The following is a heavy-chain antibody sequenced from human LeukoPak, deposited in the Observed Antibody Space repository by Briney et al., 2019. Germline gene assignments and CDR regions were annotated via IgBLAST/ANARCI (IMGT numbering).Heavy chain of an antibody. D-gene: IGHD1-26*01. CDR2: ISYSGGST. Sequence: GGSLRLSCVASGLTFTSYAMNWVRQAPGKGLEWVSPISYSGGSTYYVDSVKGRYTISRDNSENTLYLQLNSLRAEDTAVYYCAKAASGSYLYYFDYWGQGTLVTVSS. CDR3: AKAASGSYLYYFDY. V-gene: IGHV3-23*01. J-gene: IGHJ4*02. CDR1: GLTFTSYA.